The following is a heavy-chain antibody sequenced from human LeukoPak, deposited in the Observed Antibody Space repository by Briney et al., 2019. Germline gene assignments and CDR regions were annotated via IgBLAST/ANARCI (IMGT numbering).Heavy chain of an antibody. V-gene: IGHV1-2*02. CDR2: INPNSGGT. Sequence: ASVKVSCKASGYTFTGYYMHWVRQAPGQGREWMGWINPNSGGTNYAQKFQGRVTMTGDTSISTAYMELSRLRSDDTAVYYCARVGVRGIPRGYFDYWGQGTLVTVSS. J-gene: IGHJ4*02. CDR1: GYTFTGYY. CDR3: ARVGVRGIPRGYFDY. D-gene: IGHD3-10*01.